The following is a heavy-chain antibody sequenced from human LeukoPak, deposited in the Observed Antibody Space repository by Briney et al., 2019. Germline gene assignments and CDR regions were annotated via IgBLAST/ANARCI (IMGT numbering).Heavy chain of an antibody. Sequence: GGSLRLSCTASGFTFSSYAMHWVRQAPGKGLEWVAVISYDGNKRYDADSVKGRFTISRDNSNNTLYRQMNSLRAEDTAVYYCARDRGDWLPRDIDYWGQGTLVTVSS. CDR2: ISYDGNKR. V-gene: IGHV3-30*04. D-gene: IGHD2-21*02. J-gene: IGHJ4*02. CDR1: GFTFSSYA. CDR3: ARDRGDWLPRDIDY.